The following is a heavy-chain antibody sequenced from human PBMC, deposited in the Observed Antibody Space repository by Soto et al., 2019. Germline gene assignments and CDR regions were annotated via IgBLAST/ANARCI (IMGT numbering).Heavy chain of an antibody. CDR2: INPNSGGT. Sequence: ASVKVSCKASGYTFTGYYMHWVRQAPGQGLEWMGWINPNSGGTNYAQKFQGRVTMTRDTSISTAYMELSRLRSDDTAVYYCARDSYDFWGGAGGMDVWGQGTTVTVPS. J-gene: IGHJ6*02. D-gene: IGHD3-3*01. CDR1: GYTFTGYY. CDR3: ARDSYDFWGGAGGMDV. V-gene: IGHV1-2*02.